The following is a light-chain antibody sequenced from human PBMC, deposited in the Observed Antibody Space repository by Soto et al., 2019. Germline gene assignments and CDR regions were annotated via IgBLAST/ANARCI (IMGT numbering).Light chain of an antibody. V-gene: IGKV1-17*01. J-gene: IGKJ2*01. Sequence: DIQMTQSPSSLSASVGDRVTITCRASQGISNLLGWFQHKPGKAPKRLIYAASSLQGGVPSRFSGSGSGTEFTLTITGLQPEDFADYYCLQHNTYPYTFGQWTKREIK. CDR1: QGISNL. CDR2: AAS. CDR3: LQHNTYPYT.